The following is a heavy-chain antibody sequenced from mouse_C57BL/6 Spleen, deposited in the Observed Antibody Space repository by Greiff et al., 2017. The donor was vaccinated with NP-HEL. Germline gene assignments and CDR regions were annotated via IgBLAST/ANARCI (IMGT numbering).Heavy chain of an antibody. CDR1: GYTFTDYE. CDR2: IDPETGGT. CDR3: TRTTVVATRYFDV. J-gene: IGHJ1*03. V-gene: IGHV1-15*01. Sequence: VQLHQSGAELVRPGASVTLSCKASGYTFTDYEMHWVKQTPVHGLEWIGAIDPETGGTAYNQKFKGKAILTADKSSSPAYMELRSLTSEDSAVYYCTRTTVVATRYFDVWGTGTTVTVSS. D-gene: IGHD1-1*01.